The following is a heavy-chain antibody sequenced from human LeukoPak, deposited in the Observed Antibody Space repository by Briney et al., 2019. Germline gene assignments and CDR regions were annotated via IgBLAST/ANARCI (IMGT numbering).Heavy chain of an antibody. Sequence: PSETLSLTCTVSGGSISSYYWSWIRQPPGKGLEWIGYIYYSGSTNYNPSLKSRVTISVDTSKNQFSLKLSSVTAADTAVYYCARGRRKVTMVRGVTFDYWGQGTLVTVSS. D-gene: IGHD3-10*01. CDR2: IYYSGST. CDR1: GGSISSYY. J-gene: IGHJ4*02. V-gene: IGHV4-59*12. CDR3: ARGRRKVTMVRGVTFDY.